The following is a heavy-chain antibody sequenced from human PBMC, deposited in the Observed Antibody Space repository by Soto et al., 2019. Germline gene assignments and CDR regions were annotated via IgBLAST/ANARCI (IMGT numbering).Heavy chain of an antibody. J-gene: IGHJ6*02. V-gene: IGHV4-59*01. Sequence: PSETLSLTCTVSGGSISSYYWSWIRQPPGKGLEWIGYIYYSGSTNYNPSLKSRVTISVDTSKNQFSLKLSSVTAADTAVYYCARARPPDIVVVVPRPGYYGMDVWGQGTTVTV. CDR1: GGSISSYY. CDR2: IYYSGST. CDR3: ARARPPDIVVVVPRPGYYGMDV. D-gene: IGHD2-15*01.